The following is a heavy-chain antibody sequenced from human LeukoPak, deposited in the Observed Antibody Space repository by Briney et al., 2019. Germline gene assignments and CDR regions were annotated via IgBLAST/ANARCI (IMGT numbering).Heavy chain of an antibody. J-gene: IGHJ3*02. CDR3: ASMDIVATSAFDI. D-gene: IGHD5-12*01. V-gene: IGHV3-48*03. CDR2: ISSSGSTI. Sequence: GGSLRLSCAASGFTFSSYEMNWVRQAPGKGLEWVSYISSSGSTIYYADPVKGRFTISRDNAKNSLYLQMNSLRAEDTAVYYCASMDIVATSAFDIWGQGTMVTVSS. CDR1: GFTFSSYE.